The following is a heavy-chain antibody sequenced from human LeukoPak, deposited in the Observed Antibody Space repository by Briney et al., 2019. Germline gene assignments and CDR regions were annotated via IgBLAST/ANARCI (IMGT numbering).Heavy chain of an antibody. V-gene: IGHV4-61*01. CDR3: ARVEYYDILTGSGGVGY. CDR1: GGSVSSGSSY. J-gene: IGHJ4*02. D-gene: IGHD3-9*01. Sequence: SETLSLTCTVSGGSVSSGSSYWSWIRQPPGKGLEWIGYINYSGSTNYNPSLKSRVTISVDTSKNQFSLKLSSVSAADTAVYYCARVEYYDILTGSGGVGYWGQGILVTVSS. CDR2: INYSGST.